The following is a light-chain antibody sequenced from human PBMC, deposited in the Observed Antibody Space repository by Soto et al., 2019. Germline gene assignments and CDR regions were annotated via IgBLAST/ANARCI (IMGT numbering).Light chain of an antibody. CDR1: SSNIGAGYD. Sequence: QSVLTQPPSMSGAPGQRVTISCTGSSSNIGAGYDVHWYQLLPGTAPKLLIYGNTNRPSGVPDRFSGSKSGTSASLAITGLRAEDEADYYCQSHDSSLNSWVFGGGTKVTAL. CDR3: QSHDSSLNSWV. V-gene: IGLV1-40*01. CDR2: GNT. J-gene: IGLJ3*02.